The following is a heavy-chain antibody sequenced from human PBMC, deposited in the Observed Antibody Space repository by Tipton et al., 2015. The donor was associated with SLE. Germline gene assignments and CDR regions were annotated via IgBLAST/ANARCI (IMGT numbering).Heavy chain of an antibody. CDR2: ISSSSRYI. CDR3: AGDDYASGIT. Sequence: GSLSLSCAAYGFIFSDYSMNWVRQAPGKGLEWVSSISSSSRYIYHAESLKGRFTISRDNAKNSLYLQMSSLRVEDTAVYFCAGDDYASGITWGQGTLVTVSS. J-gene: IGHJ5*02. D-gene: IGHD3-10*01. CDR1: GFIFSDYS. V-gene: IGHV3-21*03.